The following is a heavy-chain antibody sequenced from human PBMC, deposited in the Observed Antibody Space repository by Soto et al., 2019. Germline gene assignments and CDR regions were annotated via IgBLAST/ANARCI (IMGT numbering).Heavy chain of an antibody. Sequence: QVQLQQWGAGLLKPSETLSLTCAVYGGSFSGYCWRWIRQSPGRGVEWIGEIDHNGHTNYNPSPKSRVTISVDKSKNQFSLRLSSTTAADTATYYYAPYGSGIYYLSREQYWGQGTLVTVSS. CDR2: IDHNGHT. J-gene: IGHJ4*02. CDR1: GGSFSGYC. D-gene: IGHD3-10*01. V-gene: IGHV4-34*01. CDR3: APYGSGIYYLSREQY.